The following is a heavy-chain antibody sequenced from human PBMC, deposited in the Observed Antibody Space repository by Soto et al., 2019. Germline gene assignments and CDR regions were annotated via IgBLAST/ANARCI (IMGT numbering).Heavy chain of an antibody. Sequence: EVQLVESGGGLVQPGRSLRLSCAASGFTFDDYAMHWVRQAPGKGLEWVSGISWNSGSIGYADSVKGRFTISRDNAKNSLYLQMINLRAEDTALYYSDDKVARLDYWGQGTLVTVSS. CDR3: DDKVARLDY. CDR2: ISWNSGSI. CDR1: GFTFDDYA. J-gene: IGHJ4*02. V-gene: IGHV3-9*01. D-gene: IGHD5-12*01.